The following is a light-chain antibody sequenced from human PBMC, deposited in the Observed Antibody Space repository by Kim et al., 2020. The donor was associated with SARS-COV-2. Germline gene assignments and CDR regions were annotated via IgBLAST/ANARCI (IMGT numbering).Light chain of an antibody. CDR1: QSVGIS. V-gene: IGKV3-15*01. Sequence: ETLMTQSPATLSVFPGERVTLSCRASQSVGISLAWYQQKPGQAPRLLIYGVSRRATDIPDRFSGSGSGTEFTLTISSLQSEDFGIYYCQQYNNWPPGVSFGAGTKLEI. CDR3: QQYNNWPPGVS. J-gene: IGKJ2*03. CDR2: GVS.